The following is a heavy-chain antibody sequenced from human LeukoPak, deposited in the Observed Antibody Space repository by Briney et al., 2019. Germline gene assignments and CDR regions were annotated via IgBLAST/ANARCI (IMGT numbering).Heavy chain of an antibody. V-gene: IGHV3-23*01. D-gene: IGHD3-10*01. CDR1: GFTFSISA. CDR2: ISGNGANT. J-gene: IGHJ5*02. Sequence: GGSQSLLCAASGFTFSISAMGWARQAPGKGLEWVSSISGNGANTYYANCVKGRLTICRDNSKNTLYLQMNSLRADDTAVYCCVKDIRSHSGAGVYGWFDPWGQGILVTVSS. CDR3: VKDIRSHSGAGVYGWFDP.